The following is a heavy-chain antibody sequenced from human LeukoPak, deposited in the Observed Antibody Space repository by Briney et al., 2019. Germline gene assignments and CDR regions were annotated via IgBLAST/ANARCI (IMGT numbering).Heavy chain of an antibody. CDR2: ISAGGATI. CDR3: AKDSGGTYFYYYYYMDV. Sequence: PGGSLRASCAASGFSFSTYAMSWVRQAPGKGLEWVSAISAGGATIYYADSVKGRFTVSRDNSKNTLYLHMNSLRAEDTAIYYCAKDSGGTYFYYYYYMDVWGKGTTVTVSS. J-gene: IGHJ6*03. CDR1: GFSFSTYA. V-gene: IGHV3-23*01. D-gene: IGHD1-26*01.